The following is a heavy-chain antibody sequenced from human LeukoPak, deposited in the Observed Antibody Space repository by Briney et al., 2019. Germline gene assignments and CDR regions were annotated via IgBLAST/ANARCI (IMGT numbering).Heavy chain of an antibody. CDR1: GGTFSSYA. CDR2: INPNSGGT. Sequence: ASVKVSCKASGGTFSSYAISWVRQAPGQGLEWMGWINPNSGGTNYAQKFQGWVTMTRDTSISTAYMELSRLRSDDTAVYYCAREGGWGDGYNSHFYAFDIWGQGTMVTVSS. J-gene: IGHJ3*02. D-gene: IGHD5-24*01. V-gene: IGHV1-2*04. CDR3: AREGGWGDGYNSHFYAFDI.